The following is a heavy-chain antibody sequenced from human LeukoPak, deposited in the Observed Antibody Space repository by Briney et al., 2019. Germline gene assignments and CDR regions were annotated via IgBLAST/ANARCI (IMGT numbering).Heavy chain of an antibody. D-gene: IGHD2-2*01. CDR1: GGSISSYY. V-gene: IGHV4-59*01. J-gene: IGHJ3*02. CDR3: ASLDRGYCSSTSCYDAFDI. Sequence: SETLSLTCTVSGGSISSYYWSWIRQPPGKGLEWIGYIYYSGSTNYNLSLKSRVTISVDTSKNQFSLKLSSVTAADTAVYYCASLDRGYCSSTSCYDAFDIWGQGTMVTVSS. CDR2: IYYSGST.